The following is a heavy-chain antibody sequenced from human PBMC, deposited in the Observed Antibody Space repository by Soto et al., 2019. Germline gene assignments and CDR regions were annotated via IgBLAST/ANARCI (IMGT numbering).Heavy chain of an antibody. CDR2: IYYSGST. CDR1: GGSISPYY. J-gene: IGHJ5*02. D-gene: IGHD3-16*02. Sequence: SETLSLTCTVSGGSISPYYWSWIRQPPGKGLEWIGYIYYSGSTNYNPSLKSRVTISVDTSKNQFSLKLSSVTAADTAVYYCARHRYSLNWFDPWGQGTLVTVSS. V-gene: IGHV4-59*08. CDR3: ARHRYSLNWFDP.